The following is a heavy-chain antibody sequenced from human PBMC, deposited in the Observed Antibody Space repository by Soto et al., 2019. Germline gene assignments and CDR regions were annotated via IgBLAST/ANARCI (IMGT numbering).Heavy chain of an antibody. V-gene: IGHV3-23*01. CDR1: GFTFSSYA. Sequence: GGSLRLSCVVSGFTFSSYAMSWVRQAPGKGLEWVSSISANDGGTYYGDSVKGRFTISRDNSENILYLQMNSLRADDTAVYYCARDLSILSYWGLGTLVTVSS. CDR3: ARDLSILSY. J-gene: IGHJ4*02. CDR2: ISANDGGT.